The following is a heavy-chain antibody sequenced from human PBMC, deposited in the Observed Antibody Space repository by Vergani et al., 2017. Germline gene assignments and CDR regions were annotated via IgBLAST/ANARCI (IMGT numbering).Heavy chain of an antibody. D-gene: IGHD2-2*01. CDR2: IYYSGST. V-gene: IGHV4-31*03. CDR3: ARAGPSMLPAATRH. Sequence: QVQLQESGPGLVKPSQTLSLTCTVPGGSISSGGYYWSWIRQHPGKGLEWIGYIYYSGSTYYNPSLKSRVTISVDTSKNQFSLKLSSLTAADTAVHYCARAGPSMLPAATRHWGQGTLVTVSS. CDR1: GGSISSGGYY. J-gene: IGHJ1*01.